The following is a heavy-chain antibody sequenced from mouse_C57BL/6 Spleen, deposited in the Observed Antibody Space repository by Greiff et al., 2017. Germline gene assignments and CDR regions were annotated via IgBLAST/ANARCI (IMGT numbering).Heavy chain of an antibody. V-gene: IGHV1-22*01. CDR3: AREGDGYYPFDY. D-gene: IGHD2-3*01. J-gene: IGHJ2*01. CDR2: INPNNGGT. Sequence: EVKLQQSGPELVKPGASVKMSCKASGYTFTDYNMHWVKQSHGKSLEWIGYINPNNGGTSYNQKFKGKATLTVNKSSSTAYMELRSLTSEDSAVYYCAREGDGYYPFDYWGQGTTLTVSS. CDR1: GYTFTDYN.